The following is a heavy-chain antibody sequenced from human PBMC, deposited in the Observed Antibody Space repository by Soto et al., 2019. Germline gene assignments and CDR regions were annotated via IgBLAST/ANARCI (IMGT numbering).Heavy chain of an antibody. CDR2: IYPGDSDT. V-gene: IGHV5-51*01. J-gene: IGHJ3*02. CDR1: GYSSTSYW. D-gene: IGHD3-22*01. Sequence: PGESLKISCKGSGYSSTSYWIGWVRQMPGKGLEWMGIIYPGDSDTRYSPSFQGQVTISADKSISTAYLQWSSLKASDTAMYYCARQKITMIVVGPPDAFDIWGQGTMVTVSS. CDR3: ARQKITMIVVGPPDAFDI.